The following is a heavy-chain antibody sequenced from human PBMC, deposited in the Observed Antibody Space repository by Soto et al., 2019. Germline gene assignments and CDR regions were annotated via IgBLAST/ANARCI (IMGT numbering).Heavy chain of an antibody. Sequence: EVQLLESGGGLVQPEGSLRLSCAASGFTFSSHAMSWVRQAPGKGLEWVSAISYSGTTTYYVESVKGRFTISRDNSKNTLYLQMNSVRVEDTAIYYCAKRFTLFGEVKLSPEFDYWGQGTLVTVSS. V-gene: IGHV3-23*01. CDR3: AKRFTLFGEVKLSPEFDY. J-gene: IGHJ4*02. D-gene: IGHD3-3*01. CDR2: ISYSGTTT. CDR1: GFTFSSHA.